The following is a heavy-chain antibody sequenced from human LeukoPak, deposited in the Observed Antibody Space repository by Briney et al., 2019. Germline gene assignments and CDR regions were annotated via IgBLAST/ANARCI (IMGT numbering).Heavy chain of an antibody. V-gene: IGHV3-23*01. CDR1: GLIFRNYA. CDR2: ISGDGTET. Sequence: GGSLRLSCTASGLIFRNYAMTWVRQDPRKRLEWVSTISGDGTETFYADSVKGRFTISRDNSKNTHYLQMSSLRAEDTGIYYCAKGGHYSFFDYWGQGTPVTVSS. CDR3: AKGGHYSFFDY. J-gene: IGHJ4*02. D-gene: IGHD4-11*01.